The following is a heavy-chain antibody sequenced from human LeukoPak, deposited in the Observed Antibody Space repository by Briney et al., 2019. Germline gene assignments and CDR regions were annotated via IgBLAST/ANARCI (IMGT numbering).Heavy chain of an antibody. CDR3: ARVVPAPLYYYYYMDV. J-gene: IGHJ6*03. V-gene: IGHV4-34*01. D-gene: IGHD2-2*01. CDR2: INHSGST. CDR1: GGSFSGYY. Sequence: SETLSLTCAVYGGSFSGYYWSWIRQPPGKGLEWIGEINHSGSTNYNPSLKSRVTISVDTSKNQFSLKLSSVTAADTAVYYCARVVPAPLYYYYYMDVWGKGTTVTVSS.